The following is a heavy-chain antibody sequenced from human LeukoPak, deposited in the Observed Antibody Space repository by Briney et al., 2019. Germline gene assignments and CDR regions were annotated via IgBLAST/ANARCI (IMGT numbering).Heavy chain of an antibody. D-gene: IGHD2-2*01. Sequence: GGSLRLSCAASGFTFSSYAMHCVRQAPGKGLEWVAVISYDGSNKYYADSVKGRFTISRDNSKNTLYLQMNSLRAEDTAVYYCARILYCSSTSCLDYWGQGTLVTVSS. CDR1: GFTFSSYA. V-gene: IGHV3-30*04. CDR2: ISYDGSNK. J-gene: IGHJ4*02. CDR3: ARILYCSSTSCLDY.